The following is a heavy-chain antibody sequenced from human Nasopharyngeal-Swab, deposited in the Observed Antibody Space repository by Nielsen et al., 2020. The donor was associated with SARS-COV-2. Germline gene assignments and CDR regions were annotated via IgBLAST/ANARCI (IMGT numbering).Heavy chain of an antibody. CDR2: IKQEGSGS. J-gene: IGHJ4*02. CDR1: GFTFSKFY. D-gene: IGHD6-13*01. Sequence: GESLKISCAASGFTFSKFYMSWVRQAAGKGLEWVANIKQEGSGSYYVDSVKGRFTISRDDANNSLYLQMNSLRAGDTGVYYCARGGSSFPFDYWGPGTLVTVSS. V-gene: IGHV3-7*01. CDR3: ARGGSSFPFDY.